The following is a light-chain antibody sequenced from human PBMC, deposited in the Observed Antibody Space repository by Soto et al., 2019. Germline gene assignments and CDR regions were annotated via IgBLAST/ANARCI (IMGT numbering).Light chain of an antibody. CDR1: SSDVGGYNY. CDR2: EVS. V-gene: IGLV2-14*01. CDR3: SSYTSSSTDV. Sequence: QSALTQPASVSGSPGESITISCTGTSSDVGGYNYVSWYQHHPGKAPKRMIYEVSNRPSGVSNRFSGSKSGNTASLTISGLQAEDEADYYCSSYTSSSTDVFGTGTKVTVL. J-gene: IGLJ1*01.